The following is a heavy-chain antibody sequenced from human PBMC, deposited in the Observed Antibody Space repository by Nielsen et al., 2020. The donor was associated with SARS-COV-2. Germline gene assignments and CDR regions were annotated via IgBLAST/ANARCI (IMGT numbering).Heavy chain of an antibody. V-gene: IGHV4-39*01. J-gene: IGHJ6*02. D-gene: IGHD6-13*01. CDR2: IYYSGST. CDR3: ARHPYSSSWYDPYYYGMDV. CDR1: GGSISSSSYY. Sequence: SETLSLTCTVSGGSISSSSYYWGWIRQPPGKGLEWIGSIYYSGSTYYNPSLKSRVTISVDTSKNQFSLKLSSVTAADTAVYYCARHPYSSSWYDPYYYGMDVWGQGTTVTVSS.